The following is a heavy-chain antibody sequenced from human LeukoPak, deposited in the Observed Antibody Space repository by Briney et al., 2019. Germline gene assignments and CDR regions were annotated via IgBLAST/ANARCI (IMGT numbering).Heavy chain of an antibody. CDR1: GGSISSGGYY. CDR3: ARISLANGDSSGWYV. J-gene: IGHJ4*02. CDR2: IYYSGST. D-gene: IGHD6-19*01. Sequence: SQTLSLTCTVSGGSISSGGYYWSWIRQHPGKGLEWIGYIYYSGSTYYNPSLKSRVTISVDTSKNQFSLKLSSVTAADTAVYYCARISLANGDSSGWYVWGQGTLVTVSS. V-gene: IGHV4-31*03.